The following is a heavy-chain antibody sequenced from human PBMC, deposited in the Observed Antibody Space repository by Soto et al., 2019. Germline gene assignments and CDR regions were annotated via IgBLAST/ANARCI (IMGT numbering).Heavy chain of an antibody. CDR3: ARELTPSTAAPHYGMDV. CDR2: INPSGGST. D-gene: IGHD5-18*01. Sequence: ASVKISCKPSGYTLTSYYMHWVRPANRKGLEWMGIINPSGGSTSYAQKFQGRVTMTRDTSTSTVYMELSSLRSEDTAVYYCARELTPSTAAPHYGMDVWGQGTTVTVSS. CDR1: GYTLTSYY. V-gene: IGHV1-46*01. J-gene: IGHJ6*02.